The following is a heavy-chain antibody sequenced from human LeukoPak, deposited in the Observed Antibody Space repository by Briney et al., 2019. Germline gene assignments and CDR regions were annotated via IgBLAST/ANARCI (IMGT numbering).Heavy chain of an antibody. CDR2: INPNSGGT. V-gene: IGHV1-2*02. CDR3: ASIAVAGTIYFDY. CDR1: GYTFTGYY. D-gene: IGHD6-19*01. Sequence: ASVKVACKASGYTFTGYYMHWVRQAPGQGLEWMGWINPNSGGTNYAQKFQGRVTMTRDTSISTAYMELSRLRSDDTAVYYCASIAVAGTIYFDYWGQGTLVTVSS. J-gene: IGHJ4*02.